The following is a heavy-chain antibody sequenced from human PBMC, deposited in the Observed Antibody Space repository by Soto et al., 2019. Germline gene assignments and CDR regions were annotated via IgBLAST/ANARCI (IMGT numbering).Heavy chain of an antibody. J-gene: IGHJ6*03. Sequence: PSETLSLTCTVSGGSISSGGYYWSWIRQHPGKGLEWIGYIYYSGSTYYNPSLKSRVTISVDTSKNQFSLKLSSVTAADTAVYYCARDQAASNHMDVWGKGTTVTVSS. CDR2: IYYSGST. CDR3: ARDQAASNHMDV. V-gene: IGHV4-31*03. CDR1: GGSISSGGYY.